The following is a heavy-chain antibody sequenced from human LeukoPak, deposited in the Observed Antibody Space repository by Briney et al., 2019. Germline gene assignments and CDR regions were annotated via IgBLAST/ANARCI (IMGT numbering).Heavy chain of an antibody. Sequence: PGRSLRLSCAASGFTFSSYAMHWVRPAPGKGLEWVATLSYDGSIQYYPDSVKGRFTISRDNSKNTLYLQVNSLRAEDTAVYYCARDSYSVVGKYDSSGYYGDSWGQGTLVTVSS. CDR1: GFTFSSYA. D-gene: IGHD3-22*01. V-gene: IGHV3-30*04. CDR3: ARDSYSVVGKYDSSGYYGDS. J-gene: IGHJ4*02. CDR2: LSYDGSIQ.